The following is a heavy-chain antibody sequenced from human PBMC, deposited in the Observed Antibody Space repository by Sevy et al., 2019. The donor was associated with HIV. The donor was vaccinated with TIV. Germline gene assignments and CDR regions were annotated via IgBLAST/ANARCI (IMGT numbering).Heavy chain of an antibody. J-gene: IGHJ5*02. CDR3: ARDFVVVPAAENWFDP. CDR1: GFTFSSYW. D-gene: IGHD2-2*01. Sequence: GGSLRLSCAASGFTFSSYWMHWVRQAPGKGLVWVSRINSDGSSTSYADSVKGRFTISRDNAKNTLYLQMNSLRAEETAGYYCARDFVVVPAAENWFDPGAREPWSPSPQ. V-gene: IGHV3-74*01. CDR2: INSDGSST.